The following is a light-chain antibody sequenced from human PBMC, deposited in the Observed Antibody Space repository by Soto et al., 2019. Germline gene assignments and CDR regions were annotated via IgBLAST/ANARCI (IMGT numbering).Light chain of an antibody. CDR3: QQHGSSPPSWT. V-gene: IGKV3-20*01. Sequence: ETVLTQSPGTLSLSPGERATLFCRASQSVSSSYLAWYQQKPGQAPRLLIYGASNRATGIPDRFSGSASGADFTLSISRLEPEDFAVYYCQQHGSSPPSWTFGQGTKVEIK. CDR1: QSVSSSY. J-gene: IGKJ1*01. CDR2: GAS.